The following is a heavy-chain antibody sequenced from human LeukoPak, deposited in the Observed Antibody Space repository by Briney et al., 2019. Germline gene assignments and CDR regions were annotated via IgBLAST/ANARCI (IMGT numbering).Heavy chain of an antibody. CDR3: ARDSGGPYYYGSGSYSNPGYFDY. CDR2: IKQDGGEK. D-gene: IGHD3-10*01. Sequence: PGGSLRLSCAASGFSFSSYWISWVRQAPGKGLEWVATIKQDGGEKYYVDSVKGRFTISRDNAKNSLHLQMNSLRADDTAVYFCARDSGGPYYYGSGSYSNPGYFDYWGQGTLVTVSS. V-gene: IGHV3-7*03. J-gene: IGHJ4*02. CDR1: GFSFSSYW.